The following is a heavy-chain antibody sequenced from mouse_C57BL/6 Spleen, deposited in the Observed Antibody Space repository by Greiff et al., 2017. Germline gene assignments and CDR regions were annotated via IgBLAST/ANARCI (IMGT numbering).Heavy chain of an antibody. CDR2: IDPSDSYT. D-gene: IGHD1-1*01. CDR3: ARTYYYGSSLYFDY. V-gene: IGHV1-69*01. Sequence: VQLQQPGAELVMPGASVKLSCKASGYTFTSYWMHWVKQRPGQGLEWIGEIDPSDSYTNYNQKFKGKSTLTVDKSSSTAYMQLSSLTSEDSAVYYCARTYYYGSSLYFDYWGQGTTLTVSS. CDR1: GYTFTSYW. J-gene: IGHJ2*01.